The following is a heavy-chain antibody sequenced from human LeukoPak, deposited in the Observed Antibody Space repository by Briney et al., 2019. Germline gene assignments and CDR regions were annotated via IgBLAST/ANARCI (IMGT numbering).Heavy chain of an antibody. J-gene: IGHJ4*02. CDR3: ARGPYSSNWYVDY. CDR2: ISRTGNSI. Sequence: GGSLRLSCAASGFTLSSYEMNWVRLAPGKGLEWISYISRTGNSIYYADSVKGRFTISRNSAKNSLYLQMNSLRAEDTAVYYCARGPYSSNWYVDYWGQGTLVTVAS. D-gene: IGHD6-13*01. CDR1: GFTLSSYE. V-gene: IGHV3-48*03.